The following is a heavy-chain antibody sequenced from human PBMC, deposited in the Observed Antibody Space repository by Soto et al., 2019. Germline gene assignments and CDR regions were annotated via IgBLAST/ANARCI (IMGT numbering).Heavy chain of an antibody. CDR1: CGSISSYD. V-gene: IGHV4-59*12. D-gene: IGHD3-10*01. J-gene: IGHJ4*02. CDR3: ARDIGSYAYGEGY. Sequence: PSETLSLTCTVSCGSISSYDWSWIRQPPGKGLEWIGYIYYSGSTNYNPSLKSRVTISVDTSKNQFSLKLSSVTAADTAVYYCARDIGSYAYGEGYWGQGIQVTVSS. CDR2: IYYSGST.